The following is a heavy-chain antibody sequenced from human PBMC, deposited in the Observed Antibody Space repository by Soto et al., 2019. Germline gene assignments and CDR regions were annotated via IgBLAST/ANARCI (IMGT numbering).Heavy chain of an antibody. Sequence: SVKVSCKASGDTFSSYAISWRRQAPGQGLEWMGGISPIFGTANYAQKFQGRVTITADESTSTAYMELSSLRSEDTAVHYCARHAGDFWCGPAFDYWGQGTLVTVSS. CDR3: ARHAGDFWCGPAFDY. CDR1: GDTFSSYA. J-gene: IGHJ4*02. D-gene: IGHD3-3*01. V-gene: IGHV1-69*13. CDR2: ISPIFGTA.